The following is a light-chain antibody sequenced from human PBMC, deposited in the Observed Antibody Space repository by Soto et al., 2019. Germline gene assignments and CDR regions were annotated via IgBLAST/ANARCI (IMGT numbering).Light chain of an antibody. CDR3: QSYDRSLSVWV. CDR1: SSNIGAGYD. CDR2: GNS. J-gene: IGLJ3*02. Sequence: QSVLTQPPSVSGAPGQRVTISCTGSSSNIGAGYDVHWYQQLPGTAPKLLIYGNSNRPSGVPDRFSGSKSGTSASLAITGLQAEDEADYYCQSYDRSLSVWVFGGGTK. V-gene: IGLV1-40*01.